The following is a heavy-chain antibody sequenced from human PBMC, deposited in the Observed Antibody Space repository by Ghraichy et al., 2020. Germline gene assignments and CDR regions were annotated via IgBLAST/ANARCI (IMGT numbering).Heavy chain of an antibody. CDR1: GGSIRSGGDY. J-gene: IGHJ6*02. Sequence: SETPSLTCTVSGGSIRSGGDYWSWIRQHPGKGLEWIGNIYYSGNTYYNPSLRSRVTITVDTSKNQFSLKLSSVTAADTAVYYCARTYDTSGDYYYYGMDVWGQGTTVTVSS. V-gene: IGHV4-31*03. D-gene: IGHD3-22*01. CDR2: IYYSGNT. CDR3: ARTYDTSGDYYYYGMDV.